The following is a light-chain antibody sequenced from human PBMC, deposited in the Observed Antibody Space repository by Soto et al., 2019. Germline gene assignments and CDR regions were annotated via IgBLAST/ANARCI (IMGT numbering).Light chain of an antibody. V-gene: IGKV3-11*01. CDR1: EPVAGSY. Sequence: EIELTQSPDTLSLSPGERATLSCRAIEPVAGSYLAWYQQKPGQAPRLLIHGASQRATGIPARFSGSGSGTDFTLSISSLEPEDFAVYYCQQRTDRPPLTFGQGTKVDIK. J-gene: IGKJ1*01. CDR3: QQRTDRPPLT. CDR2: GAS.